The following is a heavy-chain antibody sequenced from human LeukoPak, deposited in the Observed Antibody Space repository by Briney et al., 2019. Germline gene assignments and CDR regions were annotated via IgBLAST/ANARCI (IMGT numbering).Heavy chain of an antibody. CDR3: ASKPYCSSTSCNQPAFDI. CDR1: GYSFTNYW. J-gene: IGHJ3*02. Sequence: GESLKISCKGSGYSFTNYWCVWVRQVPGKGLEWMGIIYPGDSDTRYSPSFQGQVTISADKSISTAYLQWSSLKASDTAMYYCASKPYCSSTSCNQPAFDIWGQGTMVTVSS. CDR2: IYPGDSDT. V-gene: IGHV5-51*01. D-gene: IGHD2-2*01.